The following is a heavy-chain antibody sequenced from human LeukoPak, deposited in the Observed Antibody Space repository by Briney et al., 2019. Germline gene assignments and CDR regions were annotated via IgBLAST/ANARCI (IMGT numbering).Heavy chain of an antibody. CDR2: ISDSGTTI. CDR3: AREGVEWELLARIYYYYMDV. Sequence: GGTLRLSCAASGFTFSSYGMSWARQAPGKGLEWVSYISDSGTTIYYADSVKGRFTISRDNAKNSLYLQMNSLRAEDTAVYYCAREGVEWELLARIYYYYMDVWGKGTTVTVSS. V-gene: IGHV3-48*04. CDR1: GFTFSSYG. D-gene: IGHD1-26*01. J-gene: IGHJ6*03.